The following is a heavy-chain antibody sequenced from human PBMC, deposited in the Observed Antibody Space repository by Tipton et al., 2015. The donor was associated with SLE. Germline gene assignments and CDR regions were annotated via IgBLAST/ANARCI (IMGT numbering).Heavy chain of an antibody. CDR3: AKIGSSMDY. CDR1: GFTFSSYA. J-gene: IGHJ4*02. D-gene: IGHD2-2*01. V-gene: IGHV3-23*01. Sequence: SLRLSCAASGFTFSSYAMSWVRQAPGKGLEWVSASSGSGGSTYYADSVKGRFTIARDNTKNTLYLQRNSLRAEDTAVYYCAKIGSSMDYWGQGTLVTVSS. CDR2: SSGSGGST.